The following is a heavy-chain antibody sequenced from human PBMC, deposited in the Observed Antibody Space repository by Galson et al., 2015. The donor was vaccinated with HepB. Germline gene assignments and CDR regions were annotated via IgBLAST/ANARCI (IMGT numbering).Heavy chain of an antibody. Sequence: SLRLSCAASGFTFSSYGMHWVRQAPGKGLEWVAVISYDGSNKYYADSVKGRFTISRDNSKNTLYLQMNSLRAEDTAVYYCAKDRGEYYDLYYFDYWGQGTLVTVSS. V-gene: IGHV3-30*18. J-gene: IGHJ4*02. CDR3: AKDRGEYYDLYYFDY. CDR1: GFTFSSYG. D-gene: IGHD3-3*01. CDR2: ISYDGSNK.